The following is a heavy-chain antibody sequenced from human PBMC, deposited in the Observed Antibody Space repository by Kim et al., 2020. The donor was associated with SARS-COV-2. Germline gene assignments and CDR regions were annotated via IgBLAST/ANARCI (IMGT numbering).Heavy chain of an antibody. CDR1: GFTFTSRA. V-gene: IGHV3-23*01. Sequence: GGSLRLSCVASGFTFTSRAMSWVRQIPGKGLEWVASINNGDNPYYADSVKGRFTVARDITKATLYLQMNSLRAEDTALYYCAKDHPSSGWPAFDSWGQGTMFTVSS. CDR3: AKDHPSSGWPAFDS. CDR2: INNGDNP. J-gene: IGHJ4*02. D-gene: IGHD6-19*01.